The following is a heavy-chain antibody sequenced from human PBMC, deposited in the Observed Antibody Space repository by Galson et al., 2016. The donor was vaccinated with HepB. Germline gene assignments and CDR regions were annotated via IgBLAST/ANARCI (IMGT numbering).Heavy chain of an antibody. CDR3: VKRGDPIVGGVGWAYGMAV. Sequence: SLRLSCAASGFTFRNYGMHRVRQAPGRGLEYVSGISSNGGSTYYADSVKVRFTVSRDTSKNTLYLQMSSLRADDTAVYYCVKRGDPIVGGVGWAYGMAVWGQGTTVTVSS. CDR1: GFTFRNYG. CDR2: ISSNGGST. J-gene: IGHJ6*02. V-gene: IGHV3-64D*06. D-gene: IGHD1-26*01.